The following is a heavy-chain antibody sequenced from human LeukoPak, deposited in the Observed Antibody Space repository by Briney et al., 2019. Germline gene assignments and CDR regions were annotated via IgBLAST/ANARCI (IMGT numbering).Heavy chain of an antibody. CDR3: ARGLRPGYYYDSSGYRDY. CDR1: GYTFTSYY. V-gene: IGHV1-2*02. D-gene: IGHD3-22*01. J-gene: IGHJ4*02. CDR2: INPNSGGT. Sequence: GASVKVSCKASGYTFTSYYMHWVRQAPGQGLEWMGWINPNSGGTNYAQKFQGRVTMTRDTSISTAYMELSRLRSDDTAVYYCARGLRPGYYYDSSGYRDYWGQGTLVTVSS.